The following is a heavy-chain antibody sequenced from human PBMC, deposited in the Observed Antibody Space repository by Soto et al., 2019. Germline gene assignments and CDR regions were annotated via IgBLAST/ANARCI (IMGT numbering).Heavy chain of an antibody. J-gene: IGHJ1*01. D-gene: IGHD3-22*01. Sequence: SLRLSCAASGFTFWTYAMSWVRQAPGKGLEWVSVISGTGGGTSYADSVKGRFTISRDNSKNTLYLQMNSLGVEDTAVYYCARHPPPGYYYDSSGYYGYFQHWGQGTPVTV. V-gene: IGHV3-23*01. CDR3: ARHPPPGYYYDSSGYYGYFQH. CDR2: ISGTGGGT. CDR1: GFTFWTYA.